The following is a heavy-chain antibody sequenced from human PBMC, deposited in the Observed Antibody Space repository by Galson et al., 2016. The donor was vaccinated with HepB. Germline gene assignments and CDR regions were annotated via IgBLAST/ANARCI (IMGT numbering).Heavy chain of an antibody. D-gene: IGHD6-19*01. V-gene: IGHV3-48*02. CDR1: GFTFSSYS. CDR2: ISSSSSII. Sequence: SLRLSCAASGFTFSSYSMNWVRQAPGKGLEWVSYISSSSSIIYYADSVKGRFTISRDNAKKSLYLQMNSLRDEDTAVYYCARAAVAGHWGYFQYWGQGTLVTVSS. J-gene: IGHJ1*01. CDR3: ARAAVAGHWGYFQY.